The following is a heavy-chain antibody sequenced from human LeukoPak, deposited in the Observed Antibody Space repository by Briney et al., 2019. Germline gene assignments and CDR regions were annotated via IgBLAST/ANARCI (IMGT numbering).Heavy chain of an antibody. CDR1: GGSISSGGYY. J-gene: IGHJ4*02. CDR3: ARAYCGGDCYYNV. V-gene: IGHV4-31*03. CDR2: IYYSGST. D-gene: IGHD2-21*02. Sequence: PSETLSLTCTVSGGSISSGGYYWSWIRQHPGKGLEWIGYIYYSGSTYYNPSLKSRVTISVDTSKNQFSLKLSSVTAADTAVYYCARAYCGGDCYYNVWGQGTLVTVSS.